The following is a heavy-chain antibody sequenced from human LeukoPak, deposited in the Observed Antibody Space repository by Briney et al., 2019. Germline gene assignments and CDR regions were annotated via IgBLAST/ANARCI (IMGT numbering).Heavy chain of an antibody. CDR2: LYRGGTT. CDR3: ARSMTTVATLDS. Sequence: GGSLRLSCAASGFIFSSNYMSWVRQAPGKGLEWVSILYRGGTTYYADSVKGRFTISRDNSNNTLYLQMNSLRAEDTAVYFCARSMTTVATLDSWGQGTLVTVSS. D-gene: IGHD4-17*01. J-gene: IGHJ4*02. CDR1: GFIFSSNY. V-gene: IGHV3-53*01.